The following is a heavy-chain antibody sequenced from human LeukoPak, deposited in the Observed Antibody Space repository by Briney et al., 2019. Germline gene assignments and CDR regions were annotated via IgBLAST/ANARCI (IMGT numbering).Heavy chain of an antibody. J-gene: IGHJ5*02. Sequence: SVKVSCKASGGTFSSYAISWVRQAPGQGLEWMGGIIPIFGTANYAQKFQGRVTITADESTSTAYMELSSLRSEDTAVYYCARGGYCSGGSCRNWFDPWGQGTLVTVSS. CDR2: IIPIFGTA. V-gene: IGHV1-69*01. CDR1: GGTFSSYA. CDR3: ARGGYCSGGSCRNWFDP. D-gene: IGHD2-15*01.